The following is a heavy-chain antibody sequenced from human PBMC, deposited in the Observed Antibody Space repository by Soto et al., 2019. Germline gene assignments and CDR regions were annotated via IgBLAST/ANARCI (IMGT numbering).Heavy chain of an antibody. CDR2: IWYDGSNK. J-gene: IGHJ6*02. CDR3: ARDGRYCGGDCYSYYYYYGMDV. V-gene: IGHV3-33*01. Sequence: QVQLVESGGGVVQPGRSLRLSCAASGFTFSSYGMHWVRQAPGKGLEWVAVIWYDGSNKYYADSVKGRFTISRDNSKNTLYLQMNSLRAEDTAVYYCARDGRYCGGDCYSYYYYYGMDVWGQGTTVTVSS. D-gene: IGHD2-21*02. CDR1: GFTFSSYG.